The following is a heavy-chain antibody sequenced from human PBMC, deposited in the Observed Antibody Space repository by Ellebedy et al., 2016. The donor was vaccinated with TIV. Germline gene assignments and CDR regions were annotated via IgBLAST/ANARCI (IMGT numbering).Heavy chain of an antibody. CDR3: AGPMVGVAGEIDY. CDR2: ISSSSTYI. V-gene: IGHV3-21*06. D-gene: IGHD6-19*01. CDR1: KFTFSRYS. J-gene: IGHJ4*02. Sequence: GGSLRLXCAASKFTFSRYSMNWVRQAPGKGLEWVSSISSSSTYIYYADSVKGRFTISRDNTKNSLYLQMISLRAEDTAVYYCAGPMVGVAGEIDYWGQGTLVTVSS.